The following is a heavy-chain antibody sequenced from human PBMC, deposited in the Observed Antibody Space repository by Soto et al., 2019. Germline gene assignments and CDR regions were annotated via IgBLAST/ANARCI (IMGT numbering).Heavy chain of an antibody. V-gene: IGHV1-69*12. CDR3: ARDIDGYDGMDV. Sequence: QVQLVQSGAEVKKPGSSVKVSCKASGGTLSTDSISWVRQAPGQGREWMGGIIPMFGTANNAQKFQGRVTIAADESTRAAYMELRSLRSEVTAVFISARDIDGYDGMDVWGQGTTVTFAS. D-gene: IGHD3-16*02. CDR2: IIPMFGTA. J-gene: IGHJ6*02. CDR1: GGTLSTDS.